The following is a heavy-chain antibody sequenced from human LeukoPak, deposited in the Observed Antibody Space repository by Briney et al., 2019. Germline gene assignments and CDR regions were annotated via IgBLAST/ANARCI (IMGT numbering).Heavy chain of an antibody. Sequence: GGSLRLSCAASGFTFSSYAMMWVCQAPGKGLEWVSTVSGGGGGTYYADSVKGRFTISRDNSKNTLYLQMNSLRGEDTAVYYCAKGAAAGQVDWFDPWGQGTLVTVSS. CDR1: GFTFSSYA. V-gene: IGHV3-23*01. J-gene: IGHJ5*02. CDR2: VSGGGGGT. D-gene: IGHD6-13*01. CDR3: AKGAAAGQVDWFDP.